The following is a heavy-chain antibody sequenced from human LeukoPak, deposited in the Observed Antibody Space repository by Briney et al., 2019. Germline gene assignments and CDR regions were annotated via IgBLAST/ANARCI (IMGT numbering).Heavy chain of an antibody. CDR1: GYTFSSYH. J-gene: IGHJ4*02. CDR2: INPSFNPGVDVT. CDR3: ARANYYDSSGSFDY. D-gene: IGHD3-22*01. V-gene: IGHV1-46*01. Sequence: GASVKISCKASGYTFSSYHIHWVRQAPGQGLEWMGRINPSFNPGVDVTSYAQKFQGRITMTRDISTNTVYMELSSLTSEDTAVYYCARANYYDSSGSFDYWGQGTLVTVSS.